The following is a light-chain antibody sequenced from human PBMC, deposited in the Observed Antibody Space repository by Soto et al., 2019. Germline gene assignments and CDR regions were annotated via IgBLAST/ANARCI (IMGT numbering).Light chain of an antibody. CDR2: WAS. CDR3: QQYDSTPWT. CDR1: QSVLYSSNNKSY. J-gene: IGKJ1*01. Sequence: DIVLTQSPDSLAVSLGERATINCKSSQSVLYSSNNKSYLAWYQQKPGQPPKLLIYWASTRESGVPDRFGGSGSGTDFTLTISSLQAEDVAVYDCQQYDSTPWTFGQGTKVEIK. V-gene: IGKV4-1*01.